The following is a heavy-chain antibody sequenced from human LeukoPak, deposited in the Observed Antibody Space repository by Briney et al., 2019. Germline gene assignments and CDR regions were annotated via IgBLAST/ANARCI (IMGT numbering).Heavy chain of an antibody. Sequence: PSETLSLTCAVYGGSFSGYYWSWIRQPPGKGLEWIGEINHSGSTNYNPSLKSRVTISVDTPKNQFSLKLSSVTAADTAVYYCARGVFDYYDSSGYFNYWGQGTLVTVSS. J-gene: IGHJ4*02. V-gene: IGHV4-34*01. D-gene: IGHD3-22*01. CDR2: INHSGST. CDR1: GGSFSGYY. CDR3: ARGVFDYYDSSGYFNY.